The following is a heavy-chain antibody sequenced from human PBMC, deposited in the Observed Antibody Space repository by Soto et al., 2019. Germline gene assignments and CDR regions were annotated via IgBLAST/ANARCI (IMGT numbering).Heavy chain of an antibody. D-gene: IGHD3-16*01. CDR2: IWYDGSNK. CDR1: GFTFSSYG. J-gene: IGHJ6*02. V-gene: IGHV3-33*01. Sequence: GGSLSLSCAASGFTFSSYGMHWVRQAPGKGLEWVAVIWYDGSNKYYADSVKGRFTISRDNSKNTLYLQMNSLRAEDTAVYYCARGSPLISYYYGMDVWGQGTTVTVSS. CDR3: ARGSPLISYYYGMDV.